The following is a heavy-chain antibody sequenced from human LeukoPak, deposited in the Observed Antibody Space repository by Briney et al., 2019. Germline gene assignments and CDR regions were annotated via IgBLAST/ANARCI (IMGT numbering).Heavy chain of an antibody. J-gene: IGHJ5*02. CDR1: GGSVSSSGHF. CDR3: ARGVFGASDYDFWSGEFDP. V-gene: IGHV4-30-2*01. CDR2: IYHSGST. D-gene: IGHD3-3*01. Sequence: PSETLSLTCTVSGGSVSSSGHFWNWVRQTPGKGLEWIGYIYHSGSTYYNPSLKSRVTISVDRSKNQFSLKLSSVTAADTAVYYCARGVFGASDYDFWSGEFDPWGQGTLVTVSS.